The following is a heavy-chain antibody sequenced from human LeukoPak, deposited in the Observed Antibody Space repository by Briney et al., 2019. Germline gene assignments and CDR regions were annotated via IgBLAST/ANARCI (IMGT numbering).Heavy chain of an antibody. Sequence: GGSLRLSCAASGFTFSTYAMSWVRQAPGKGLEWVSSIGGSGVDTSHADSVKGRFTISRDNSKNTLYLQMNSLRAEDTAVYYCAKGRVPYYYHYGLDVWGQGTTVTVSS. D-gene: IGHD1-1*01. CDR3: AKGRVPYYYHYGLDV. J-gene: IGHJ6*02. CDR2: IGGSGVDT. V-gene: IGHV3-23*01. CDR1: GFTFSTYA.